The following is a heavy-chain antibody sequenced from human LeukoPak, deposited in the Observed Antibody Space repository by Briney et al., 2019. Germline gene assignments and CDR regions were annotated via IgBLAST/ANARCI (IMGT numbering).Heavy chain of an antibody. CDR3: ARPDDSESFYRANHY. D-gene: IGHD3-10*01. CDR1: GFSFNSYP. V-gene: IGHV3-30*04. Sequence: GGSLRLSCAASGFSFNSYPMHWVRQAPGKGLEWVAVISNDGNNKYYADSVKGRFTISRDNSNNTLSLQMNGLRVEDTAVYYCARPDDSESFYRANHYWGQGTLVTVSS. CDR2: ISNDGNNK. J-gene: IGHJ4*02.